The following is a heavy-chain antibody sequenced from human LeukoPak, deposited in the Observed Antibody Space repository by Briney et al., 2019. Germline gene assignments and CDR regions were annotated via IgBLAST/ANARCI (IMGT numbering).Heavy chain of an antibody. CDR1: GFTFSSYA. D-gene: IGHD5-18*01. Sequence: GGSLRLSCAASGFTFSSYAMGWVRQAPGKGLEWVSAITASGGNTYYADSVKGRFTISRDNSKNTLYLQVNSLRAEDTAVYYCAKVNGYSFGRYYFDYWGQGTLVTVS. V-gene: IGHV3-23*01. CDR2: ITASGGNT. CDR3: AKVNGYSFGRYYFDY. J-gene: IGHJ4*02.